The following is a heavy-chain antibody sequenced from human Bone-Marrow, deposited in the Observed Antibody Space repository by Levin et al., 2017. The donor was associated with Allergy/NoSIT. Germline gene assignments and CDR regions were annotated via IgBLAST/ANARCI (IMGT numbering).Heavy chain of an antibody. CDR2: ISSSGSTI. D-gene: IGHD3-22*01. J-gene: IGHJ4*02. V-gene: IGHV3-11*01. CDR1: GFTFSDYY. CDR3: ARDLSSYYDSSGDSFDY. Sequence: SCAASGFTFSDYYMSWIRQAPGKGLEWVSYISSSGSTIYYADSVKGRFTISRDNAKNSLYLQMNSLRAEDTAVYYCARDLSSYYDSSGDSFDYWGQGTLVTVSS.